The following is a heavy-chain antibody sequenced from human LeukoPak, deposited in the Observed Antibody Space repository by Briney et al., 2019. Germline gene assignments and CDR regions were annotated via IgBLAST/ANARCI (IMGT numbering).Heavy chain of an antibody. CDR2: IQYDGTNK. CDR3: ATLWGHIVVVTGPPPDY. D-gene: IGHD2-21*02. J-gene: IGHJ4*02. CDR1: GFTFSSYA. Sequence: GGSLRLSCAASGFTFSSYAMHWVRQAPGKGLEWVAFIQYDGTNKYYADSVKGRFTISRDNSKNTLYLQMNSLRAEDTAVYYCATLWGHIVVVTGPPPDYWGQGTLVTVSS. V-gene: IGHV3-30*02.